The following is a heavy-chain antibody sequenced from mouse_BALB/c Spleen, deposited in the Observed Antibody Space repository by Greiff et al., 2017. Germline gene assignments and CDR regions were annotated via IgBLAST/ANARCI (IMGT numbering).Heavy chain of an antibody. Sequence: DVKLVESGGGLVQPGGSRKLSCAASGFTFSDYGMAWVRQAPGKGPEWVAFISNLAYSIYYADTVTGRFTISRENAKNTLYLEMSNLRSEDTAMYYCARNDGNIYYFDYWGQGTTLTVSS. CDR3: ARNDGNIYYFDY. V-gene: IGHV5-15*02. J-gene: IGHJ2*01. CDR1: GFTFSDYG. CDR2: ISNLAYSI. D-gene: IGHD1-1*01.